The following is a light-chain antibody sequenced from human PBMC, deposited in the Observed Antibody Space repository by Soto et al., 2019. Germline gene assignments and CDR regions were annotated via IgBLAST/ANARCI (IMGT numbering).Light chain of an antibody. CDR2: QDS. J-gene: IGLJ2*01. V-gene: IGLV3-1*01. CDR3: QAWDSSTVV. CDR1: KLGDKH. Sequence: SSELTQPPSVSVSPGQTASITCSGEKLGDKHACWYKQKPGQSPVLVIYQDSKRPSGIPERFSGSNSGNTATLTISGTQAMDEADYYCQAWDSSTVVFGGGTKLTVL.